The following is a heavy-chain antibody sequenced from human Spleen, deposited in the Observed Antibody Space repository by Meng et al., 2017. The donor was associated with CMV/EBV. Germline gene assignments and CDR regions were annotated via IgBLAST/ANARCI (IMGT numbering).Heavy chain of an antibody. Sequence: SETLSLTCTVSGYSISSTYYWGWIRQPPGKGLEWIGNIYHTGSTSYNPSLKSRVTISVDTSNNQFSLRLSSVTSADTAVYYCARNRALWFGELLSNYFDYWGQGTLVTVSS. V-gene: IGHV4-38-2*02. J-gene: IGHJ4*02. CDR1: GYSISSTYY. CDR2: IYHTGST. D-gene: IGHD3-10*01. CDR3: ARNRALWFGELLSNYFDY.